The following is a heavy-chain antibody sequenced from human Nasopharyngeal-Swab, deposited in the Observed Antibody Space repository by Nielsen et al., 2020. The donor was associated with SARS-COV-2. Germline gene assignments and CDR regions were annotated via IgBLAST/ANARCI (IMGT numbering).Heavy chain of an antibody. Sequence: SLKISCAASGFTFSDFYMTWIRQAPGKGLEYISYISPDGGDTNYADSVKGRFTSSRDNAKNSLYLQMNSLRAEDTAVYYCARTARLPVDWGQGTLVTVSS. J-gene: IGHJ4*02. CDR1: GFTFSDFY. V-gene: IGHV3-11*03. CDR3: ARTARLPVD. CDR2: ISPDGGDT. D-gene: IGHD2-15*01.